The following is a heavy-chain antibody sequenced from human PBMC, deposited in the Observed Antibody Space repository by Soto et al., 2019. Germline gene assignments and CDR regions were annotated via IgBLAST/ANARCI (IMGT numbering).Heavy chain of an antibody. CDR1: GFTFSNYA. J-gene: IGHJ4*02. V-gene: IGHV3-30-3*01. CDR3: SRFRVYYYDNSGYYNFDY. Sequence: QVQLVESGGGVVQPGRSLRVSCAASGFTFSNYAMHWVRQAPGKGLEWVAVVSYDGSKQFYADSVEGRFTISRDSSKSTLYLHMDNLRDEDTAVYYCSRFRVYYYDNSGYYNFDYWGQGTLVTVSS. CDR2: VSYDGSKQ. D-gene: IGHD3-22*01.